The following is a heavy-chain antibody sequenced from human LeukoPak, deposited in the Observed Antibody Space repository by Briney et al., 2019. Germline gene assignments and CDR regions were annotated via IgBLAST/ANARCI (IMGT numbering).Heavy chain of an antibody. V-gene: IGHV3-21*01. Sequence: KPGGSLRLSCAASGFTFSSYSMNWVRQAPGKGLEWVSSISSNSNYIYYADSVKGRFTISRDNAKNSLYLKMNSLRDEDTAVYYCARETWGSGYYFDYWGQGTLVTVSS. J-gene: IGHJ4*02. CDR3: ARETWGSGYYFDY. CDR2: ISSNSNYI. CDR1: GFTFSSYS. D-gene: IGHD7-27*01.